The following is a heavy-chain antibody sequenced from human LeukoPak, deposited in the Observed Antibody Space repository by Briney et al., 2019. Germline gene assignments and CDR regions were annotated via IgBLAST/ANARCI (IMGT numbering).Heavy chain of an antibody. CDR2: ISTGSSYI. CDR3: ATTELPL. CDR1: GFTFSTYS. Sequence: GGSLRLSCAASGFTFSTYSMNWVRQAPGKGLEWVSSISTGSSYISYADSVKGRFTISRDNAKSSLYLQMNSLRAEDTAVYYCATTELPLWGQGTLVTVSS. V-gene: IGHV3-21*01. J-gene: IGHJ4*02. D-gene: IGHD3-10*01.